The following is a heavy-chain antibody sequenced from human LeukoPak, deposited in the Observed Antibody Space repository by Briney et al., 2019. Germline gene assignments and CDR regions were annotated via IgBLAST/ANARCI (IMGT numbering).Heavy chain of an antibody. V-gene: IGHV4-59*01. Sequence: SETLSLTCTVSGGSISSYYWSWIRQPPGKGLEWIGYIYYSGSTNYYPSLKSRVTISVDTSKNQFSLKLSSVTAADTAVYYCARGSDFWSGYYPYNWFDPWGQGTLVTVSS. D-gene: IGHD3-3*01. CDR1: GGSISSYY. CDR3: ARGSDFWSGYYPYNWFDP. CDR2: IYYSGST. J-gene: IGHJ5*02.